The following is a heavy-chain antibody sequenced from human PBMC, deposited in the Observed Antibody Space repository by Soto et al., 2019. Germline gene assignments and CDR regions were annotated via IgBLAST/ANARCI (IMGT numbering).Heavy chain of an antibody. D-gene: IGHD2-21*02. J-gene: IGHJ4*02. CDR2: ISYDGSNK. V-gene: IGHV3-30-3*01. Sequence: GGSLRLSCAASGFTFSSYAMHWVRQAPGKGLEWVAVISYDGSNKYYADSVKGRFTISRDNSKNTLYLQMNSLRAEDTAVYYCARDPVAYCGGDCRTFDYWGQGTLVTVS. CDR1: GFTFSSYA. CDR3: ARDPVAYCGGDCRTFDY.